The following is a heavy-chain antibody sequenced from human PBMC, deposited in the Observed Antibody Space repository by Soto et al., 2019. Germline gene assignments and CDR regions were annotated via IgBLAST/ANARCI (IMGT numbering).Heavy chain of an antibody. D-gene: IGHD3-3*01. CDR1: GFTFDDYA. Sequence: EVQLVESGGGLVQPGRSLRLSCAASGFTFDDYAMHWVRLAPGKGLEWVSGISWNSGSIGYADSVKGRFTISRDNAKNSLYLQMNSLRAEDTALYYCAKDRAGVVPGDYMDVWGKGTTVTVSS. CDR3: AKDRAGVVPGDYMDV. V-gene: IGHV3-9*01. J-gene: IGHJ6*03. CDR2: ISWNSGSI.